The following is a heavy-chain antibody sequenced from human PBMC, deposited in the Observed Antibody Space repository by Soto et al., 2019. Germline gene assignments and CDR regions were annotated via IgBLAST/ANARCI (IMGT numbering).Heavy chain of an antibody. D-gene: IGHD2-8*01. CDR1: GFTFSSYA. CDR3: AREGSCTNGVCGQTFFDY. J-gene: IGHJ4*02. Sequence: PGGSLRLSCAASGFTFSSYAMHWVRQAPGKGLEWVAVISYDGSNKYYADSVKGRFTISRDNSKNTLYLQMNSLRAEDTAVYYCAREGSCTNGVCGQTFFDYWGQGTLVTVYS. CDR2: ISYDGSNK. V-gene: IGHV3-30-3*01.